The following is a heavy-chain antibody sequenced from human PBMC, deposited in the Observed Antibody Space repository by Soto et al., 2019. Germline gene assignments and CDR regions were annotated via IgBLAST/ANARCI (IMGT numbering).Heavy chain of an antibody. D-gene: IGHD2-2*01. V-gene: IGHV3-21*01. Sequence: GGSLRFSCAASGFTFSSYSMNWVRQAPGKGLEWVSSISSSSSYIYYADSVKGRFTISRDNAKNSLYLQMNSLRAEDTAVYYCASPLYCSSTSCYAFAFDIWGQGTMVTVSS. J-gene: IGHJ3*02. CDR1: GFTFSSYS. CDR3: ASPLYCSSTSCYAFAFDI. CDR2: ISSSSSYI.